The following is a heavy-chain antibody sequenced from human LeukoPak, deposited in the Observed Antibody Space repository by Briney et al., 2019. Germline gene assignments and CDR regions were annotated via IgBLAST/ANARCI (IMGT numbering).Heavy chain of an antibody. CDR1: DGSISIYY. D-gene: IGHD3-22*01. J-gene: IGHJ5*02. V-gene: IGHV4-59*01. CDR2: IYNSGST. Sequence: SETLSLTCTVSDGSISIYYWSWIRQPPGKGLEWIGYIYNSGSTIYNPSLKSRVTISADTSKNQFSLKLSSVTAADTAVYYCARSPLAFYDSSGYPRVWFDPWGQGTLVTVSS. CDR3: ARSPLAFYDSSGYPRVWFDP.